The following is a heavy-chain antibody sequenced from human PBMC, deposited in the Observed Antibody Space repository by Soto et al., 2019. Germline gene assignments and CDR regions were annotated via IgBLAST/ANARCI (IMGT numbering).Heavy chain of an antibody. Sequence: TSETLSLTCAVYGGSFSGYYWSWIRQSPGKGLEWIGYINYSGSTNYNPSLKSRVTISVDTSKNQFSLRLSSVTAADTAVYYCARAVGDPLYYLDYWGQGTLVTVSS. CDR1: GGSFSGYY. V-gene: IGHV4-34*01. J-gene: IGHJ4*02. D-gene: IGHD6-19*01. CDR3: ARAVGDPLYYLDY. CDR2: INYSGST.